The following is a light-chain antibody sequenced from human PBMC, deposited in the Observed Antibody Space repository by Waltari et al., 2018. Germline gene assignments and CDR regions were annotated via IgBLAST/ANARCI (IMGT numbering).Light chain of an antibody. CDR3: GTWDTSLSAWV. V-gene: IGLV1-51*02. CDR2: ETN. Sequence: QPVLTQPPSVSAAPGQKVTISCSGTRPNLGNNYISWYQHLPGTAPKLLIYETNDRPSGIPDRFSGSKSGTSATLGITELQTGDEADYYCGTWDTSLSAWVFGGGTKLTVL. CDR1: RPNLGNNY. J-gene: IGLJ3*02.